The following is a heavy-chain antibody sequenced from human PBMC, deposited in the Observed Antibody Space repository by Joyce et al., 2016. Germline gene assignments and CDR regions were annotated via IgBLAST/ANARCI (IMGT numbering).Heavy chain of an antibody. CDR1: GASVNSGGSYS. Sequence: QLQLQESGSGLVKPSQTLSLTCAVSGASVNSGGSYSWRWIRQPPGKGLEWIGYIFHSRNTYYNPSLKSRVTISIDTSKGQFSLNLKSVTAADTAVYYCARSNYYDSSGYYFDNWGQGTLVTVSS. J-gene: IGHJ4*02. V-gene: IGHV4-30-2*01. CDR2: IFHSRNT. CDR3: ARSNYYDSSGYYFDN. D-gene: IGHD3-22*01.